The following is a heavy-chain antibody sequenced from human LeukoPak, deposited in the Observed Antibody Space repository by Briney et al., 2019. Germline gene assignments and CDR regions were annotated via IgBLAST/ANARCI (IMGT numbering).Heavy chain of an antibody. V-gene: IGHV4-34*01. D-gene: IGHD3-10*01. CDR3: ARVLLWFGELFGPGYYYYYYMDV. J-gene: IGHJ6*03. Sequence: ASETLSLTCAVYGGSFSGYYWSWIRQPPGKGLEWIGEINHSGSTNYNPSLKSRVTISVDTSKNQFSLKLSSVTAADTAVYYCARVLLWFGELFGPGYYYYYYMDVWGKGTTVTVSS. CDR2: INHSGST. CDR1: GGSFSGYY.